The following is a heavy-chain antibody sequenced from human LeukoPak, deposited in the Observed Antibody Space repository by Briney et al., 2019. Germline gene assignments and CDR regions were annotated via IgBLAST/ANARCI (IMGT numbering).Heavy chain of an antibody. CDR2: ISAYNGNT. Sequence: GASVKVSCKTSGYTFTNYGISWVRQAPGLGLEWMGWISAYNGNTNYAQKVQGRVTMTTDTSTSTAYMELRSLRFDDTAVYCCARDQSVRLLQTSSTYFKHVFAIWGQGSMVTVSS. J-gene: IGHJ3*02. D-gene: IGHD6-13*01. CDR1: GYTFTNYG. V-gene: IGHV1-18*01. CDR3: ARDQSVRLLQTSSTYFKHVFAI.